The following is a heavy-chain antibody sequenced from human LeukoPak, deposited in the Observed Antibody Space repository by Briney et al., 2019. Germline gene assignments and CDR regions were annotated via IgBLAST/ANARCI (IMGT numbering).Heavy chain of an antibody. V-gene: IGHV4-39*02. J-gene: IGHJ4*02. CDR2: IYYSGST. CDR3: AREVVGLDY. D-gene: IGHD1-26*01. Sequence: PSETLSLTCTVSGGSISSSSYYWGWIRQPPGKGLEWIGSIYYSGSTYYNPSLKSRVTISVDTSKNQFSLKLSSVTAADTAVYYCAREVVGLDYWGQGTLVTVSS. CDR1: GGSISSSSYY.